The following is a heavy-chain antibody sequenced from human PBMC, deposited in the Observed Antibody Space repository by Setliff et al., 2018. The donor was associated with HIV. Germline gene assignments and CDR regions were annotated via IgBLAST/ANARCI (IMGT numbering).Heavy chain of an antibody. Sequence: SETLSLTCTVSGGSISSYYWRWIRQPPGRGLEWIGYIYTSGSATYNPSLKSRVAMSVDTSKNQFSLSLASPTAADTAVYYCARGILFFYYMDIWGRGTTVTVSS. CDR1: GGSISSYY. D-gene: IGHD2-21*01. J-gene: IGHJ6*03. CDR2: IYTSGSA. V-gene: IGHV4-4*08. CDR3: ARGILFFYYMDI.